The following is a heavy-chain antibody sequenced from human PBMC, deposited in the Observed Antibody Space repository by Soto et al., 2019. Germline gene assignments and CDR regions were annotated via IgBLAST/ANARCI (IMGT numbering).Heavy chain of an antibody. CDR3: ARMAVTTFYYYAMDV. Sequence: ETLSLTRAVYGYSIRSSDWWCCIRQAPGKGLEWIGYITHGGSTNYNPSLKRRVTMSVDPSKNQFSLNLTSVAAVDTAVYYCARMAVTTFYYYAMDVWGQGTTVTVSS. D-gene: IGHD6-19*01. CDR1: GYSIRSSDW. V-gene: IGHV4-28*01. J-gene: IGHJ6*02. CDR2: ITHGGST.